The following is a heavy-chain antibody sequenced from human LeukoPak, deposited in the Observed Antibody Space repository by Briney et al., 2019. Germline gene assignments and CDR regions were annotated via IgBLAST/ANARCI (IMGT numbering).Heavy chain of an antibody. D-gene: IGHD1-26*01. V-gene: IGHV4-30-2*01. CDR3: ARGGGSYGRSSAFDI. Sequence: SETLSLTCAVSGGSISSGGYSWSWIRQPPGKGLEWIGYIYHSGSTYYNPSLKSRVTISVDRSKSQSSLKLSSVTAADTAVYYCARGGGSYGRSSAFDIWGQGTMVTVSS. CDR2: IYHSGST. CDR1: GGSISSGGYS. J-gene: IGHJ3*02.